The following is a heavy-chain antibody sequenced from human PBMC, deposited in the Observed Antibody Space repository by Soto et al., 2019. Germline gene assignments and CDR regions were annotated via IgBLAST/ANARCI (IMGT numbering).Heavy chain of an antibody. CDR1: GFTFSSYG. D-gene: IGHD6-6*01. CDR3: ATGGRPGGAARPDAFDI. CDR2: ISYEGSNK. J-gene: IGHJ3*02. V-gene: IGHV3-30*03. Sequence: LRLSCAASGFTFSSYGMHCVRQAPGKGLEWVAVISYEGSNKYYADSVKGRGTSSRDNSKNTLYLHMKSLRAEDTAVYYCATGGRPGGAARPDAFDIWGQGTMVTVSS.